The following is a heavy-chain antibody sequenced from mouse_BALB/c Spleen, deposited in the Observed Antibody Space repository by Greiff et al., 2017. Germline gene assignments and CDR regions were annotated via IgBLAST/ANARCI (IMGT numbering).Heavy chain of an antibody. CDR1: GYSFTGYF. CDR3: GKGYGRYYAMDY. V-gene: IGHV1-37*01. J-gene: IGHJ4*01. D-gene: IGHD3-2*02. Sequence: EVQLPPSGPELVQPGASVKLSCKASGYSFTGYFMIWVRQSHGKSLEWVGRINPYDGGTFYQQKVKGKATLSVDKASSTAHMELMSLTSEDSAVYYCGKGYGRYYAMDYWGQGTSDAVSA. CDR2: INPYDGGT.